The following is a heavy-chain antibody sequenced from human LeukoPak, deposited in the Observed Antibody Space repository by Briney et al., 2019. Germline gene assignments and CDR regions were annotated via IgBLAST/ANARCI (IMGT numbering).Heavy chain of an antibody. CDR2: IGWDDDK. V-gene: IGHV2-70*01. D-gene: IGHD4/OR15-4a*01. Sequence: SGPALVKPTQTLTLTCTFSGFSLGTSGMYVGWIRQSPGKALEWLALIGWDDDKYYSTSLKTRLTISKDTSKNQVVLTMTNMDPVDTATYYCARERDIYGASFDYWGQGTLVTVPS. J-gene: IGHJ4*02. CDR3: ARERDIYGASFDY. CDR1: GFSLGTSGMY.